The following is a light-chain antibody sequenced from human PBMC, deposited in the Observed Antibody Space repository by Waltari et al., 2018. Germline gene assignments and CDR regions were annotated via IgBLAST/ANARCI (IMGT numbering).Light chain of an antibody. CDR1: SLRLVY. J-gene: IGLJ2*01. Sequence: SSELTQEPDVSVALGQTVNITCLGDSLRLVYASWYQQAPRQAPRLVIYRKNERPSGIPGRFSASYSGDTSSLIITGAQTEDEGHYYCSSRDTDGKHWLFGGGTMLTV. CDR3: SSRDTDGKHWL. CDR2: RKN. V-gene: IGLV3-19*01.